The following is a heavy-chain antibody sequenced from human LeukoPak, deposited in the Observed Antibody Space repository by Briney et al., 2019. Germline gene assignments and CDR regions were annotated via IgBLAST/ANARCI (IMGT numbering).Heavy chain of an antibody. J-gene: IGHJ4*02. CDR3: ARIGYSSSSLDY. D-gene: IGHD6-6*01. Sequence: GGSLRLSCAASGFTFSSYWMHWVRQVPGKGLVWVSRIYRDGSSTSYADSVKGRFTISRDNAKNTLYVQMNSLRAEDTAVYYCARIGYSSSSLDYWGQGTLVTVSS. CDR1: GFTFSSYW. CDR2: IYRDGSST. V-gene: IGHV3-74*01.